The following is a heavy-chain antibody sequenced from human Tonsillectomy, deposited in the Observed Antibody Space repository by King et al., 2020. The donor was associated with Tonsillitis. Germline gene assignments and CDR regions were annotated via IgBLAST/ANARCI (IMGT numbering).Heavy chain of an antibody. J-gene: IGHJ3*02. D-gene: IGHD1-1*01. CDR1: GFTFSSYA. CDR2: ISGSGGST. V-gene: IGHV3-23*04. CDR3: AKVLGGPQPLHDAFDI. Sequence: VQLVESGGGLVQPGGSLRLSCAASGFTFSSYAMSWVRQAPGKGLEWVSAISGSGGSTYYADSVKGRFTISRDNSKNTLYLQMNSLRAEDTAVYYCAKVLGGPQPLHDAFDIWGQGTMVTVSS.